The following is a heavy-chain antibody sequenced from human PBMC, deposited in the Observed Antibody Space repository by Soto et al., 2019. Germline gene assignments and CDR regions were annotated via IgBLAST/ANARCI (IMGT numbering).Heavy chain of an antibody. CDR2: INPNSGGT. V-gene: IGHV1-2*04. CDR3: ARYNRGGSGCYNPVAFDI. Sequence: ASVKVSCKASGYTFTGYYMHWVRQAPGQGLEWMGWINPNSGGTNYAQKFQGWVTMTRDTSISTAYMELSRLRSDDTAVYYCARYNRGGSGCYNPVAFDIWGQGTMVTVSS. J-gene: IGHJ3*02. D-gene: IGHD6-19*01. CDR1: GYTFTGYY.